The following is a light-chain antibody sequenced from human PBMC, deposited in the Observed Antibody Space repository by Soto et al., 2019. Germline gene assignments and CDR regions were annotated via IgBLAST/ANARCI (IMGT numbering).Light chain of an antibody. CDR1: QDISNF. CDR2: SAN. CDR3: LQHKSYPRT. V-gene: IGKV1-17*03. J-gene: IGKJ1*01. Sequence: DIQMTQSPSDMSASVVDRFTITFLASQDISNFLVWFQQRPGKVPKRLMYSANRLESGVPSRFSGSGSGTEFTLTISSLQPEDFATYYCLQHKSYPRTFGQGTKVDI.